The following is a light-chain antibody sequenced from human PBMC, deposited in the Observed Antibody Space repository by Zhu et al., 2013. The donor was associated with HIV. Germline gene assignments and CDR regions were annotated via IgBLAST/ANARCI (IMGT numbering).Light chain of an antibody. CDR3: LQSNSYPRT. CDR1: QGIGNY. J-gene: IGKJ2*02. CDR2: AAS. V-gene: IGKV1-9*01. Sequence: DIQMTQSPSFLSASVGDRLTITCRASQGIGNYLAWYQQKPGKAPKLLIYAASTLQSGVPSGFSGSGSGTEFSLTISSLQPEDFATYYCLQSNSYPRTFGQGTRLEIK.